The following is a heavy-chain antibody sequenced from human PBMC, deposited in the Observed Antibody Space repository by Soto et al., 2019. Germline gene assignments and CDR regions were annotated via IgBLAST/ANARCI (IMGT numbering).Heavy chain of an antibody. CDR1: GGSISSYY. CDR3: ARGLDWFEP. Sequence: LSATLSLTYTFSGGSISSYYLRWIRQPPGKGLEWIGYIYYSGSTNYNPSLKSRVTISVDTSKNRFSLKLSSVTAADTAVYYCARGLDWFEPWGQGTLVTVSS. CDR2: IYYSGST. J-gene: IGHJ5*02. V-gene: IGHV4-59*01.